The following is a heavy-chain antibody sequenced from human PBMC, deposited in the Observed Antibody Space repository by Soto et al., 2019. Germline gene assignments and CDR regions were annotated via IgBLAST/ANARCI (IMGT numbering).Heavy chain of an antibody. D-gene: IGHD3-3*01. CDR3: ASYHYYDFWIGSRHYVDV. Sequence: TLSLTCAVYGGSLSGYFWSWVRQPPGKGLEWIGEINHSGSTNYNPSLKSRVTISADTSKHQFSLRLSSVTAADSAIYYCASYHYYDFWIGSRHYVDVWGKGTTVTVSS. J-gene: IGHJ6*03. CDR2: INHSGST. V-gene: IGHV4-34*01. CDR1: GGSLSGYF.